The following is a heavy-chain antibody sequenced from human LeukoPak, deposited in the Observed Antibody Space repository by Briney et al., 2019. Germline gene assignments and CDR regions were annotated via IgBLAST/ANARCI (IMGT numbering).Heavy chain of an antibody. J-gene: IGHJ6*03. CDR3: VRGVTYMGV. CDR2: INGHSGGT. CDR1: GYSFTGYY. D-gene: IGHD2-8*01. Sequence: ASVKVSCKTSGYSFTGYYIHWVRQAPGQGLEWMGWINGHSGGTNSAQRFQGRVTMTRGTSINTAYMELSSLTSGDAAVYYCVRGVTYMGVWGRGTTVTVSS. V-gene: IGHV1-2*02.